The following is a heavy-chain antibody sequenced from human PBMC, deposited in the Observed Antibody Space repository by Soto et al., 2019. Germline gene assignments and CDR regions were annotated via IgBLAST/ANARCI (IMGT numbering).Heavy chain of an antibody. Sequence: QVQLQESGPGLVKPSETLSLTCTVSGGSISSYYWSWIRQPPGKGLEWIGYINYSGSTNYNPSLXPRANCTSHTXXHXLXXRRGSVTGADTAVSYWARGEGVEVEGAEDVGWFAPWGRRSVDTV. CDR3: ARGEGVEVEGAEDVGWFAP. J-gene: IGHJ5*02. D-gene: IGHD2-15*01. V-gene: IGHV4-59*01. CDR2: INYSGST. CDR1: GGSISSYY.